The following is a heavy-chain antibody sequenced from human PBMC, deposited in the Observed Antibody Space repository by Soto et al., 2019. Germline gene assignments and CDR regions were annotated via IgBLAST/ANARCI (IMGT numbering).Heavy chain of an antibody. CDR3: ARVVPAAEDYFDY. Sequence: QLQLQESGSGLVKPSQTLSLTCAVSGGSISSGGYSWSWIRQPPGKGPEWIGYIYHSGSTYYNPSLKSRVTISVDRSKNQFSLKLSSVTAADTAVYYCARVVPAAEDYFDYWGQGTLVTVSS. D-gene: IGHD2-2*01. V-gene: IGHV4-30-2*01. J-gene: IGHJ4*02. CDR2: IYHSGST. CDR1: GGSISSGGYS.